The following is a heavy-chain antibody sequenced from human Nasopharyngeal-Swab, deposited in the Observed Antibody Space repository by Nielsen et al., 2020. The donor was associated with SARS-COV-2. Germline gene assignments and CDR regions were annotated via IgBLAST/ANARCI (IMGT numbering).Heavy chain of an antibody. Sequence: GESLKISCAASGFTFSSYGMHWVRQAPGKGLEWVAVISYDGSNKYYADSVKGRFTISRDNSKNTLYLQMNSLGAEDTAVYYCARDGGGYYDSSGYFHHTDKYYFDYWGQGTLVTVSS. J-gene: IGHJ4*02. V-gene: IGHV3-30*19. D-gene: IGHD3-22*01. CDR2: ISYDGSNK. CDR3: ARDGGGYYDSSGYFHHTDKYYFDY. CDR1: GFTFSSYG.